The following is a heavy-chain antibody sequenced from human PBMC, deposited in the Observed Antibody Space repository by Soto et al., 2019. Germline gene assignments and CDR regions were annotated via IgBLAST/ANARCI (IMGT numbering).Heavy chain of an antibody. CDR1: GYTFTGYY. V-gene: IGHV1-2*02. D-gene: IGHD3-10*01. J-gene: IGHJ6*02. CDR3: ARETTPYFYGSGSYYGMDV. CDR2: INPNSGGT. Sequence: GASVKVSCKASGYTFTGYYMHGVRQAPGQGLEWMGWINPNSGGTNYAQKFQGRVTMTRDTSISTAYMELSRLRSDDTAVYYCARETTPYFYGSGSYYGMDVWGQGTTVTVS.